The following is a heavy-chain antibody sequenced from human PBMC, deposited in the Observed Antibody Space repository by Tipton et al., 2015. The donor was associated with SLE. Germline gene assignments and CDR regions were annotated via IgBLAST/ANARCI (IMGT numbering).Heavy chain of an antibody. V-gene: IGHV4-34*01. CDR1: GGSFGGYY. CDR3: ARQRLRLLSPLDA. CDR2: INHGGST. Sequence: TLSLTCSIYGGSFGGYYWSWIRQPPGKGLEWIGEINHGGSTNYKPSLKSRVTISVDTSKNQFSLKLSSVTAADTAVYYCARQRLRLLSPLDAWGQGTTVTVS. J-gene: IGHJ6*02. D-gene: IGHD3-10*01.